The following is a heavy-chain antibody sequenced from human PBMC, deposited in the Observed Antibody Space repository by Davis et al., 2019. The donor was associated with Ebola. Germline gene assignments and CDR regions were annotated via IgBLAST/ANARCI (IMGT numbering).Heavy chain of an antibody. Sequence: ASVKVSCKASGYTFTSYAMHWVRQAPGQRLEWMGWINAGNGNTKYSQKFQGRVTITRDTSASAAYMELSSLRSEDTAVYYCARDGSGGSYKDDAFDIWGQGTMVTVSS. CDR3: ARDGSGGSYKDDAFDI. V-gene: IGHV1-3*01. J-gene: IGHJ3*02. CDR1: GYTFTSYA. CDR2: INAGNGNT. D-gene: IGHD3-10*01.